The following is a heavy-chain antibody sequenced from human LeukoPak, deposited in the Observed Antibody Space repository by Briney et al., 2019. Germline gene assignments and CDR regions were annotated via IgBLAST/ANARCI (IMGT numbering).Heavy chain of an antibody. CDR2: MKEDGSDI. D-gene: IGHD3-9*01. V-gene: IGHV3-7*01. J-gene: IGHJ4*02. Sequence: PGGSLRLSCAASGFTLSDYYMSWIRQAPGKGLEWVAKMKEDGSDIHYVDSVKGRFTICRDNAKNSLCLQMSSLRVEDTAVYYCARGGARYLDSWGQGILVTVSS. CDR3: ARGGARYLDS. CDR1: GFTLSDYY.